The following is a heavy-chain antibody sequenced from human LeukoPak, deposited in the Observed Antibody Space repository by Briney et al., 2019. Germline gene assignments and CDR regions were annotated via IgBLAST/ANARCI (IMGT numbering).Heavy chain of an antibody. CDR1: GFTFSSYA. CDR3: ATTQPGGSYRDLTY. CDR2: ISGSGGST. J-gene: IGHJ4*02. V-gene: IGHV3-23*01. D-gene: IGHD3-16*01. Sequence: SGGSLRLSCAASGFTFSSYAMSWVRQAPGKGLEWVSAISGSGGSTYYADSVKGRFTISRDNSKNTLYLQMNSLRAEDTAVYHCATTQPGGSYRDLTYWGQGALVTVSS.